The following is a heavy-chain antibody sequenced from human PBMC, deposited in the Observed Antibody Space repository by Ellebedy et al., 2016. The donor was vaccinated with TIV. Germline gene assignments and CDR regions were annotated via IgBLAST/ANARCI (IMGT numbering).Heavy chain of an antibody. CDR3: ARDNQAVLPAPWFDP. CDR2: INPNSGGT. J-gene: IGHJ5*02. CDR1: GYTFTNYH. V-gene: IGHV1-2*02. D-gene: IGHD3-10*01. Sequence: ASVKVSXXASGYTFTNYHIHWVRQAPGQGLEWMGWINPNSGGTNYAQKFQGRVTMTRDTSISTAYMELSRLRSDDTAVYYCARDNQAVLPAPWFDPWGQGTLVTVSS.